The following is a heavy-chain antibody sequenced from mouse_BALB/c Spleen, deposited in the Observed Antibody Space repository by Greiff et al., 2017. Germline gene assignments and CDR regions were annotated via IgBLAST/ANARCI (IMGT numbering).Heavy chain of an antibody. Sequence: EVQLVESGGGLVQPGGSLRLSCATSGFTFTDYYMSWVRQTPGQALEWLGFIRNKANGYTKEYSASVKGRFTISRANSQSILYLQMHTLRAEDSPTNYCARDMGGDYGGVMRAMEYSGQGTSVTVSS. V-gene: IGHV7-3*02. D-gene: IGHD2-13*01. J-gene: IGHJ4*01. CDR2: IRNKANGYTK. CDR1: GFTFTDYY. CDR3: ARDMGGDYGGVMRAMEY.